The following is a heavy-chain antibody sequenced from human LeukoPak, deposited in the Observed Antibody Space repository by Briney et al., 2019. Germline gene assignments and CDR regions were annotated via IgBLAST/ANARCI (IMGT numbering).Heavy chain of an antibody. J-gene: IGHJ4*02. CDR1: GFTFSSNW. D-gene: IGHD1-1*01. Sequence: PGGSLRLSCAASGFTFSSNWMNWVRQGPGKGLVWVSRINTDGSSTAYADSVKGRFTISRDNAKNTLYLQMNSLKNEDTAVYYCAKDRVWNSFDSWGQGTLVTVSS. V-gene: IGHV3-74*01. CDR3: AKDRVWNSFDS. CDR2: INTDGSST.